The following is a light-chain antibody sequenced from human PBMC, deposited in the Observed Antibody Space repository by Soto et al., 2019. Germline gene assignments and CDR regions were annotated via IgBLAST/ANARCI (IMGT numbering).Light chain of an antibody. V-gene: IGLV2-11*01. CDR2: GVS. CDR1: SSDVGGYDY. J-gene: IGLJ1*01. CDR3: TSYSSSSTFYV. Sequence: QSALTQPRSVSGSPGQSVTISCTGASSDVGGYDYVSWYQQHPGKAPKLMIYGVSKRPSGVPDRFSGSKSGNTASLTISGLQAEDEADYYCTSYSSSSTFYVFGTGTKVTVL.